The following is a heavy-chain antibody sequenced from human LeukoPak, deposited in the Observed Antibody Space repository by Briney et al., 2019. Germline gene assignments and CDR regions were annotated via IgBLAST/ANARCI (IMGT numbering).Heavy chain of an antibody. D-gene: IGHD6-6*01. J-gene: IGHJ4*02. V-gene: IGHV3-23*01. CDR1: GFTFSSYA. CDR2: ISGSGGST. CDR3: ARDHSSSPFDY. Sequence: TGGSLRLSCAASGFTFSSYAMSWVRQAPGKGLEWVSAISGSGGSTYYADSVKGRFTISRDNSKSTLYLQMNSLRAEDTAVYYCARDHSSSPFDYWGQGTLVTVSS.